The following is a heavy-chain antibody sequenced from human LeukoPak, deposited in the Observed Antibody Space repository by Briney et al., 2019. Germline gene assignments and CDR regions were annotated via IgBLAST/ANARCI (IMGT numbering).Heavy chain of an antibody. CDR1: GFTFSSYA. Sequence: GGSLRLSCAASGFTFSSYAMSWVRQAPGKGLEWVSAISGSGGSTYYADSVKGRFTISRDNSKNTLYLQMNSLRAENTAVYYCAKDSFPYLWDYYYYGMDVWGQGTTVTVSS. CDR2: ISGSGGST. V-gene: IGHV3-23*01. D-gene: IGHD2/OR15-2a*01. J-gene: IGHJ6*02. CDR3: AKDSFPYLWDYYYYGMDV.